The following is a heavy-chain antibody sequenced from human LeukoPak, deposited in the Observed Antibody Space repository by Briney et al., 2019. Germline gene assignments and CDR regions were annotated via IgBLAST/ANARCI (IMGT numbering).Heavy chain of an antibody. V-gene: IGHV1-2*02. CDR3: AREGGDCSSTSCYSWFDP. CDR1: GYTFTGYY. J-gene: IGHJ5*02. Sequence: ASVKVSCKASGYTFTGYYMHWVRQAPGQGLERMGWINPNSGGTSYAQKFQGRVTMTRDTSISTAYMELSRLRSDDTAVYYCAREGGDCSSTSCYSWFDPWGQGTLVTVSS. CDR2: INPNSGGT. D-gene: IGHD2-2*02.